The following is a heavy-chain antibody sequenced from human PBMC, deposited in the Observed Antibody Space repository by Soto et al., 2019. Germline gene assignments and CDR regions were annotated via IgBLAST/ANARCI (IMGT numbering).Heavy chain of an antibody. V-gene: IGHV1-69*13. CDR1: GGTFSSYA. CDR2: IIPIFGTA. D-gene: IGHD1-26*01. J-gene: IGHJ6*02. CDR3: ARGTIVGATGGGYYYGMDV. Sequence: SVKVSCKASGGTFSSYAISWVRQAPGQGLEWMGGIIPIFGTANYAQKFQGRVTITADESTSTAYMELSSLRSEDTAVYYCARGTIVGATGGGYYYGMDVWGQGTTVTVSS.